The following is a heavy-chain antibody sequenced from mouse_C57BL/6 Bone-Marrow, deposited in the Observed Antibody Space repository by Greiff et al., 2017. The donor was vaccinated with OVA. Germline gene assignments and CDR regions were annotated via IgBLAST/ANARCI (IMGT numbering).Heavy chain of an antibody. J-gene: IGHJ2*01. CDR1: GYTFTDYY. CDR2: INPYNGGT. CDR3: ARSIYYGSSPYYFDY. D-gene: IGHD1-1*01. Sequence: EVQGVESGPVLVKPGASVKMSCKASGYTFTDYYMNWVKQSHGKSLEWIGVINPYNGGTSYNQKFKGKATLTVDKSSSTAYMELNSLTSEDSAVYYCARSIYYGSSPYYFDYWGQGTTLTVSS. V-gene: IGHV1-19*01.